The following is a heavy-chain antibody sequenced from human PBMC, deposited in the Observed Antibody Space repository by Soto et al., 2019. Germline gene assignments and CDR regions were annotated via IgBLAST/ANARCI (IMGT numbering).Heavy chain of an antibody. CDR1: GYTFTSYG. D-gene: IGHD2-21*02. CDR3: ARGREPYCGGDCYPDY. CDR2: INAGDGNT. Sequence: ASLKFSCKSSGYTFTSYGIHWVRQAPGQRLEWTGWINAGDGNTNYAQKLQGRVTMTTDTSTSTAYMELRSLRSDDTAVYYCARGREPYCGGDCYPDYWGQGTLVTVSS. V-gene: IGHV1-18*01. J-gene: IGHJ4*02.